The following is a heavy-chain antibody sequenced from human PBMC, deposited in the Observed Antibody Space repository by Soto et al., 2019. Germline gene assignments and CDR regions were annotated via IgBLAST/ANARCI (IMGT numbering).Heavy chain of an antibody. Sequence: GGSLRLSCTASGFAFSQYGMSWVRQAPGKGLEWVSSIRSFDYRTNYADSVKGRFTISRDNSMSTLSLQMNSLRAEDTAVYYCAKGVESGWYEAFDYWGPGTLVTVSS. CDR2: IRSFDYRT. D-gene: IGHD6-19*01. CDR3: AKGVESGWYEAFDY. V-gene: IGHV3-23*01. CDR1: GFAFSQYG. J-gene: IGHJ4*02.